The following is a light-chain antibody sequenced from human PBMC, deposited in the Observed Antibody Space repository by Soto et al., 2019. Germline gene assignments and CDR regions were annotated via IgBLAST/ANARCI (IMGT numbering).Light chain of an antibody. V-gene: IGKV3-20*01. CDR1: QSVSSSY. Sequence: DIVLTQSPGTLSLSPGERATLSCRASQSVSSSYLAWYQQKPGQAPRLLIYGASSRSTGIPDRFSGSGSGTDFTLTISSLEPEDFAAYYCQQHCSYPRTFGQGTKVEIK. CDR3: QQHCSYPRT. CDR2: GAS. J-gene: IGKJ1*01.